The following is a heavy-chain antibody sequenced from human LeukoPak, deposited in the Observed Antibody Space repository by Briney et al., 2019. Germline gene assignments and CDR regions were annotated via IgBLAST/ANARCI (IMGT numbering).Heavy chain of an antibody. Sequence: GGSLRLSCAASGFTFSSYSMNWVRQAPGKGLEWVSSISSSSSYIYYADSVKGRFTISRDNAKNSLYLQMNSLRAEDTAVYYCASLNGYSYGTYWGQGTLVTVSS. CDR1: GFTFSSYS. CDR2: ISSSSSYI. CDR3: ASLNGYSYGTY. V-gene: IGHV3-21*01. D-gene: IGHD5-18*01. J-gene: IGHJ4*02.